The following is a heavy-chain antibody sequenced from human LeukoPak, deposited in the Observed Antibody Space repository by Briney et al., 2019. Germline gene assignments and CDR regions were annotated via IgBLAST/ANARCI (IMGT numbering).Heavy chain of an antibody. V-gene: IGHV4-39*01. CDR2: IYYSGST. D-gene: IGHD5-18*01. Sequence: SETLSLTCTVSGGSISSSSYYWGWIRQPPGKGLEWIGSIYYSGSTYYNPSLKSRVTISVDTSKNQFSLKLSSVTAADTAVYYCARVCSYGLFDYWGQGTLVTVSS. CDR1: GGSISSSSYY. CDR3: ARVCSYGLFDY. J-gene: IGHJ4*02.